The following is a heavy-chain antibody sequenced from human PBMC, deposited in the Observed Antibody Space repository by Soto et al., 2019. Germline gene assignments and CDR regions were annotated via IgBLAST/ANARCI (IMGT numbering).Heavy chain of an antibody. V-gene: IGHV3-23*01. CDR2: ITGSGDYT. Sequence: EVQMLESGGGLVQPGGSLRLSCAASGFTFSSYALNWVRQAPGKGLEWVSSITGSGDYTRYTDSVKGRFTITRDNAKNTLFLQMKSLRADDTAIYYCGKDPNGDYFGAFDFWGQGTMVTVSS. D-gene: IGHD4-17*01. CDR3: GKDPNGDYFGAFDF. CDR1: GFTFSSYA. J-gene: IGHJ3*01.